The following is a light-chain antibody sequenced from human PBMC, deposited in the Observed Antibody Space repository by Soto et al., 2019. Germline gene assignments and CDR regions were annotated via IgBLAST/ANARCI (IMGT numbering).Light chain of an antibody. J-gene: IGKJ2*01. CDR3: QQYNNWPPYT. Sequence: EIVMTQSPATLSVSPGERATLSCRASQSVSSNLAWYQQKPGQAPRLLIYGASTRATGIPARFSGSGSGTEFTLTISSLQSEDFAFYYCQQYNNWPPYTFGQGTKLEIQ. V-gene: IGKV3-15*01. CDR2: GAS. CDR1: QSVSSN.